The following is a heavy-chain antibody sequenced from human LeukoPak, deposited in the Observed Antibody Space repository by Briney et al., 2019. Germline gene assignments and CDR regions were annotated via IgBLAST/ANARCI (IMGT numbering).Heavy chain of an antibody. CDR2: IHTSGST. V-gene: IGHV4-61*02. D-gene: IGHD1-26*01. Sequence: SETLSLTCTVSGGSISSGSYYWSWIRQPAGKGLEWIGRIHTSGSTNYNASLKSRVSMSVDTSKNQFSLKLSSVTAADTAVFYCARENSGSYREFDYWGQGTLVAVSS. CDR1: GGSISSGSYY. CDR3: ARENSGSYREFDY. J-gene: IGHJ4*02.